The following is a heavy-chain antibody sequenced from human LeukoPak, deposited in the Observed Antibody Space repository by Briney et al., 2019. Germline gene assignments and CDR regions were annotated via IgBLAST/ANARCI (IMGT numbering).Heavy chain of an antibody. D-gene: IGHD3-16*01. CDR2: ITSSGNTI. CDR3: ATRWGYFDY. CDR1: GFTFSDYY. Sequence: GGSLRLSCAASGFTFSDYYMSWLRQAPGKGLEWISYITSSGNTIYYADSVKGRFTISRDNAKNSLYLQMNSLRAEDTAVYYCATRWGYFDYWGQGTLVTVSS. J-gene: IGHJ4*02. V-gene: IGHV3-11*04.